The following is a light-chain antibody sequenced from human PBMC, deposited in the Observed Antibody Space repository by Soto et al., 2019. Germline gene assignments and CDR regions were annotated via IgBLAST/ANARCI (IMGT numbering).Light chain of an antibody. J-gene: IGKJ4*01. Sequence: EIVLTQSPATLSLSPGERATLSCRASQSFSTYLAWYQQKPGQAPRLLIYDASNRATGIPARFSGSGSGTDFTLTINRLEPEDFAVYYCQQRSNWPPVTFGGGTKVEIK. V-gene: IGKV3-11*01. CDR2: DAS. CDR1: QSFSTY. CDR3: QQRSNWPPVT.